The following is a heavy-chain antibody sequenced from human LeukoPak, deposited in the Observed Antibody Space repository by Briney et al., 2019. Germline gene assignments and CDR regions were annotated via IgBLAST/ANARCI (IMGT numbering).Heavy chain of an antibody. CDR3: ARVNCSSTSCRSKFLDY. CDR1: GYTFTNYD. J-gene: IGHJ4*02. D-gene: IGHD2-2*01. Sequence: ASVKVSCKASGYTFTNYDINWVRQATGQGLEWMGWMNPNSGNTSYAQKFQDRVTMTRNTSISTAYMELSSLRSEDTAFYYCARVNCSSTSCRSKFLDYWGQGTLVTVSS. V-gene: IGHV1-8*01. CDR2: MNPNSGNT.